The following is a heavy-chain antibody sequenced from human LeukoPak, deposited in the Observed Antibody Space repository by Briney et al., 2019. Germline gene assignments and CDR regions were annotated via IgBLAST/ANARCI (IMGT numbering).Heavy chain of an antibody. Sequence: GGSLRLSCAASGFTFNNQPVHWVGPAPGKGLEWVAVLPSDGSNKYYADSVKGRFTISRDTSKNTLYLQMNSLRPEDTAVYYCARGPVRSDGILECSKAGVSWGQGTLVTVSS. CDR1: GFTFNNQP. CDR2: LPSDGSNK. D-gene: IGHD2-15*01. V-gene: IGHV3-30*04. J-gene: IGHJ5*02. CDR3: ARGPVRSDGILECSKAGVS.